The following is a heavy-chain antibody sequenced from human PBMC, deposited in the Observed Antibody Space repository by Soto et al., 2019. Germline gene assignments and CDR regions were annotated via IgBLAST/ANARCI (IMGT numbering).Heavy chain of an antibody. CDR2: ISAYNGNT. V-gene: IGHV1-18*01. D-gene: IGHD5-18*01. CDR1: GYTFTSYG. J-gene: IGHJ6*02. Sequence: ASVKVSCKASGYTFTSYGISWVRQAPGQGLEWMGWISAYNGNTKYAQKLQGRVTLTTDTSTSTAYMELRSLRSDDTAVYYCARRAMVYYGMDVWGQGTTVTVSS. CDR3: ARRAMVYYGMDV.